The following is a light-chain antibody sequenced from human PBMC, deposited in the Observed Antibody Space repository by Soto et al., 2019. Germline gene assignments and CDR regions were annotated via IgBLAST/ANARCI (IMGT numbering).Light chain of an antibody. CDR3: QQRSNWLIT. Sequence: EIVLLPFTAPLFLATGERATLSCRARESVGNYLASYQQKPGQAPRLLIYDASNRAAGIPARFSGTGSGTDFILTISSLEPEDFAVYYCQQRSNWLITFGQGTRLEIK. CDR1: ESVGNY. J-gene: IGKJ5*01. CDR2: DAS. V-gene: IGKV3-11*01.